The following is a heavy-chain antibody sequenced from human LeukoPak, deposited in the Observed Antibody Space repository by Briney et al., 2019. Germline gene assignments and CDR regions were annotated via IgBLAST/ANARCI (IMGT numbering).Heavy chain of an antibody. D-gene: IGHD3-10*01. V-gene: IGHV4-38-2*02. J-gene: IGHJ5*02. CDR2: MYHSGST. CDR3: ARDRGSGSYSIIRWFDP. CDR1: SYSISSGYY. Sequence: SETLSLTCTVSSYSISSGYYGGWIRQPPGEGLEWIASMYHSGSTYYNPSLKSRVTISVDPSKNQFSLKLSSVTAADTAVYYCARDRGSGSYSIIRWFDPWGQGTLVTVSS.